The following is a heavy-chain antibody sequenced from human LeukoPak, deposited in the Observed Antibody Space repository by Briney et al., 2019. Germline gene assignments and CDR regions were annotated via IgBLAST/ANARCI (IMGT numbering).Heavy chain of an antibody. V-gene: IGHV3-33*01. D-gene: IGHD3-10*01. CDR1: GFTFSSYG. J-gene: IGHJ4*02. CDR2: IWYDGSNK. Sequence: PGRSLRLSCAASGFTFSSYGMHWVRQAPGKGLGWVAVIWYDGSNKYYADSVKGRFTISRDNSKNTLYLQMNSLRAEDTAVYYCTTYDSGTAYTYYFEYWGQGTLVTVSS. CDR3: TTYDSGTAYTYYFEY.